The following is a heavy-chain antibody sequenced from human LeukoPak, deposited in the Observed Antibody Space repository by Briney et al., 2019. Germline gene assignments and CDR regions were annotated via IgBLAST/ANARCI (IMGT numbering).Heavy chain of an antibody. J-gene: IGHJ3*02. D-gene: IGHD3-16*01. V-gene: IGHV3-23*01. CDR3: AKDIYYDYGAFDI. CDR2: IDSTGAYT. CDR1: GFIFSNYA. Sequence: GGSLRLSCAASGFIFSNYAMSWVRQAPGKGLRWVSAIDSTGAYTWYADSVKGRFTISKDSSKTILYLQMNSLRAEDAAVYFCAKDIYYDYGAFDIWGQGTMVTVSS.